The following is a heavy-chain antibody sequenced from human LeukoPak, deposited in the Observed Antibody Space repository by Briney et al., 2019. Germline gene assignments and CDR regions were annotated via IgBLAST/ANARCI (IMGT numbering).Heavy chain of an antibody. Sequence: GGSLRLSCAASGFSFSRYSMNWVRQAPGKGLEWVSSISSSASYIYYADSLKGRFTISRDNAKNSLYLHMNRLRAEDTAVYYCARVLYSYGYSEFAFDIWGQGTMVTVSS. D-gene: IGHD5-18*01. CDR2: ISSSASYI. CDR3: ARVLYSYGYSEFAFDI. CDR1: GFSFSRYS. J-gene: IGHJ3*02. V-gene: IGHV3-21*01.